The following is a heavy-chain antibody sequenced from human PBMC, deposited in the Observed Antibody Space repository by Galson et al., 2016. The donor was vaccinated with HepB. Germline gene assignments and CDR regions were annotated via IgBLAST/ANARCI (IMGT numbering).Heavy chain of an antibody. CDR3: ARDRAYSMSWSTWDGALDV. Sequence: SLRLSCAASGFRLSGYWMSWVRQAPGKGLEWVANIKQSGSDKYYVHSVKGRFAISRDNAQNSVYLQMNSLRAEDTALYYCARDRAYSMSWSTWDGALDVWGKGTTVTVSS. CDR1: GFRLSGYW. CDR2: IKQSGSDK. D-gene: IGHD6-13*01. J-gene: IGHJ6*04. V-gene: IGHV3-7*01.